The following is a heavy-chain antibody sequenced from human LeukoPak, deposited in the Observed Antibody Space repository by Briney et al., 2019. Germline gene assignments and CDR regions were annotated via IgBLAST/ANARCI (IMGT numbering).Heavy chain of an antibody. D-gene: IGHD3-3*01. J-gene: IGHJ5*02. CDR2: IYTRGIT. Sequence: SETLSLTCTVSGGSICGYYWSWIRQPAGKGLEWIGHIYTRGITNSTPSLKSRVTMSVDTSKSQFSLNLSSVTAADTAVYYCAREVESGWFDPRGQGTLVTVSS. CDR3: AREVESGWFDP. V-gene: IGHV4-4*07. CDR1: GGSICGYY.